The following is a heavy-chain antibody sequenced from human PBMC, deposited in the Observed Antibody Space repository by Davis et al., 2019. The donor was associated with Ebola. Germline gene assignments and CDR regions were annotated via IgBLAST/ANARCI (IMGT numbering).Heavy chain of an antibody. CDR2: ISGSGGST. CDR3: AKDCPITKVQGVPFDY. V-gene: IGHV3-23*01. Sequence: PGGSLRLSCAASGFTFSSHAMSWVRQAPGKGLEWVSAISGSGGSTYYADSVKGRFTISRDNSKNTLYLQMNSLRAEDTAVYYCAKDCPITKVQGVPFDYWGQGTLVTVSS. D-gene: IGHD3-10*01. CDR1: GFTFSSHA. J-gene: IGHJ4*02.